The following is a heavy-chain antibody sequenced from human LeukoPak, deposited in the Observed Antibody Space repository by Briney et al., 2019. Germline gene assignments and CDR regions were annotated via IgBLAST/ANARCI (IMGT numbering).Heavy chain of an antibody. CDR2: IDHTGST. CDR1: GASITTYY. Sequence: SETLSLTCTVSGASITTYYWSWIRQPPGKGLEWIGNIDHTGSTNYNPSVKGRVSISVDTSKNQFSLRLTSVTAADMAVYYCARGGDVGVWIYYIDFWGQGTLVTVSS. J-gene: IGHJ4*02. D-gene: IGHD2-21*01. V-gene: IGHV4-59*01. CDR3: ARGGDVGVWIYYIDF.